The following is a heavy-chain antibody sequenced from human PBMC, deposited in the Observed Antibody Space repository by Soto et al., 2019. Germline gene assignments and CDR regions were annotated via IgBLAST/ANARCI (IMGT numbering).Heavy chain of an antibody. J-gene: IGHJ4*02. CDR2: INPYGSIT. V-gene: IGHV3-74*01. D-gene: IGHD3-22*01. CDR3: ARGAGSAYYVDS. Sequence: EVQLVEYGGGLVQPGGSLRLSCAASGSTFTSYWMHWVRQATGKGLVWVSRINPYGSITNYADSVKGQFTISRDNAKNTVYLQMNSLRVEDTAVYYCARGAGSAYYVDSWGQGTLVTVSS. CDR1: GSTFTSYW.